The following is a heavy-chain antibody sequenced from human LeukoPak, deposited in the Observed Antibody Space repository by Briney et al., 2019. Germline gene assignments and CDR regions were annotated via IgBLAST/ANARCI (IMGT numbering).Heavy chain of an antibody. Sequence: GASVKVSCKASGYTFTNYAIHWVRQAPGQRLEWMGWITAANGYTIYSQEFRGRVTITRDTSASTAYMELSSLRSEDTAVYYCARDRKWISYYMDVWGKGTTVTVSS. CDR1: GYTFTNYA. CDR3: ARDRKWISYYMDV. D-gene: IGHD1-14*01. V-gene: IGHV1-3*03. CDR2: ITAANGYT. J-gene: IGHJ6*03.